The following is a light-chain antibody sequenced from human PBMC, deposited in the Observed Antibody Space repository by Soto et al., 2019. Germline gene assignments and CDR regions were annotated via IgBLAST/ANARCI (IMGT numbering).Light chain of an antibody. CDR1: KNIHTN. Sequence: VMTRSPATVSVYPGERYTHRGRAGKNIHTNLAWYPQKPGQAPRLLFYGASTGATALPARLSGSRSGTEFTLTINSLQAEDCAVYYCQQYYNWPRTFGQGTRLEIK. CDR3: QQYYNWPRT. CDR2: GAS. V-gene: IGKV3-15*01. J-gene: IGKJ5*01.